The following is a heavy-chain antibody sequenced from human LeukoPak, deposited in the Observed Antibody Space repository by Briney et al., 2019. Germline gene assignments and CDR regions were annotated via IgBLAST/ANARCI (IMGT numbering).Heavy chain of an antibody. CDR3: ATLHGLAPNWNYYY. CDR1: GYTFISYA. V-gene: IGHV1-3*01. Sequence: PVASVKVSCKASGYTFISYAMHWVRQAPGQRLEWMGWINAGNGNTKYSQKFQGRVTITRDTSASTAYMELSSLRSEDTAVYYCATLHGLAPNWNYYYWGQGTLVTVSS. D-gene: IGHD1-7*01. J-gene: IGHJ4*02. CDR2: INAGNGNT.